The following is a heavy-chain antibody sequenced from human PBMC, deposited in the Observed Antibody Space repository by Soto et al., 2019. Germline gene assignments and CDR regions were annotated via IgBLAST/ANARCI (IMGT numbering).Heavy chain of an antibody. Sequence: XXTLSLTCAISGDSVSSNSAAWNCIRQSPSRGLEWLGRTYYRSKWYNDYAVSVKSRITINPDTSKNQFSLQLNSVTPEDTAVYYCARADNWNYGGAAFDIWGQGTMVTV. CDR1: GDSVSSNSAA. D-gene: IGHD1-7*01. CDR3: ARADNWNYGGAAFDI. J-gene: IGHJ3*02. V-gene: IGHV6-1*01. CDR2: TYYRSKWYN.